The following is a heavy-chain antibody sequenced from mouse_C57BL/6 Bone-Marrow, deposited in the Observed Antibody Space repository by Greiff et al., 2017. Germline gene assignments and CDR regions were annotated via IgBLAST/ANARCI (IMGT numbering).Heavy chain of an antibody. V-gene: IGHV1-63*01. J-gene: IGHJ4*01. Sequence: QVQLQQSGAELVRPGTSVKMSCKASGYTFTNYWIGWAKQRPGHGLEWIGDIYPGGGYTNYNEKFKGKATLTADKSSSTAYMQFSSLTSEDSAIYYCASYEGYKGSMDYWGQGTSVTVSS. CDR1: GYTFTNYW. CDR2: IYPGGGYT. D-gene: IGHD2-3*01. CDR3: ASYEGYKGSMDY.